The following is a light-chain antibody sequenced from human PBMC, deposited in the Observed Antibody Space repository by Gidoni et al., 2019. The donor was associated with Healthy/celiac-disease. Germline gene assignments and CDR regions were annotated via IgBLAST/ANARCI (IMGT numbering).Light chain of an antibody. J-gene: IGKJ3*01. V-gene: IGKV2-28*01. CDR1: QGFLHSNGYNY. Sequence: DIERAKSPLSLPVSLVEPASISCRSSQGFLHSNGYNYLDGYLQKQGQSPQRLLYVGCNRASGVLDRISGSGTGTYCTLKIGRVEAEDVGVYYCMQALQTPPFTFGPGTKVDIK. CDR2: VGC. CDR3: MQALQTPPFT.